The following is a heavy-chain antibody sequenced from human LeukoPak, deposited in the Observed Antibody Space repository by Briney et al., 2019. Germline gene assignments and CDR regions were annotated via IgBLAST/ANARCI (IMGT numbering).Heavy chain of an antibody. CDR1: GFTFSSYE. CDR2: ISSSGSTI. Sequence: PGGSLRLSCAASGFTFSSYEMNWVRQAPGKGLEWVSYISSSGSTIYYADSVKGRFTISRDNAKNSLYLHMNSLRAEDTAVYYCARDRDGYNCVFDYWGQGTLVTVSS. CDR3: ARDRDGYNCVFDY. J-gene: IGHJ4*02. V-gene: IGHV3-48*03. D-gene: IGHD5-24*01.